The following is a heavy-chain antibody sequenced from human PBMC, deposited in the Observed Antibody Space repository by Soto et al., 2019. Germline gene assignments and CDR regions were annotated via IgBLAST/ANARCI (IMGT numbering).Heavy chain of an antibody. V-gene: IGHV1-3*01. D-gene: IGHD3-16*01. CDR2: INAGNGNT. CDR1: GYTFTSCA. Sequence: ASVKVSCKASGYTFTSCAMHWVRQAPGQRLEWMGWINAGNGNTKYSQKFQGRVTITRDTSASTAYMELSSLRSDDTAVYYCATMLYYYYALDVWGQGTTVTVSS. J-gene: IGHJ6*02. CDR3: ATMLYYYYALDV.